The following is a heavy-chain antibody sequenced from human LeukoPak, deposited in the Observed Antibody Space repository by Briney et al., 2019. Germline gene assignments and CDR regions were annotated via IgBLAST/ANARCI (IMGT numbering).Heavy chain of an antibody. J-gene: IGHJ4*02. CDR1: RYTLTAYY. Sequence: GSAKVSCKPSRYTLTAYYMHWVPQAPGQGVEWMGWINPNIGGTNSTQKLQGRVTMTRDTSISTAYMELCRLRSDDTAVYYCARAPRGITMVVVVTLLDYWGEG. D-gene: IGHD3-22*01. CDR2: INPNIGGT. CDR3: ARAPRGITMVVVVTLLDY. V-gene: IGHV1-2*02.